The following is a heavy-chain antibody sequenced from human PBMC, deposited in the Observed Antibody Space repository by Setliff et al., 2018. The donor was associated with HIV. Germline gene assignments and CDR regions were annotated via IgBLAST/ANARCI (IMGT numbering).Heavy chain of an antibody. V-gene: IGHV4-39*07. Sequence: SETLSLTCTVSGGAITTTNYYWGWVRQSPGKGLEWIGDIYYRGSAYYNLSLQSRVTLSVDTSKNSFSLHLTSVTAAATAVYFCARARGPPLPVLDFWGPGTLVTVSS. CDR2: IYYRGSA. CDR3: ARARGPPLPVLDF. CDR1: GGAITTTNYY. D-gene: IGHD3-10*01. J-gene: IGHJ4*02.